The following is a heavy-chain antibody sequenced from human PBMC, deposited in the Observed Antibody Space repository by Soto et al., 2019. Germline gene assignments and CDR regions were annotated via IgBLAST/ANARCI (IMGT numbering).Heavy chain of an antibody. V-gene: IGHV3-30-3*01. Sequence: GGSLRLSCAASGFTFSSYAMHWVRQAPGKGLEWVAVISYDGSNKYYADSVKGRFTISRDNSKNTLYLQMNSLRAEDTAVYYCTRDYYGYIDYWGQGTLVTVS. CDR1: GFTFSSYA. CDR3: TRDYYGYIDY. CDR2: ISYDGSNK. D-gene: IGHD3-10*01. J-gene: IGHJ4*02.